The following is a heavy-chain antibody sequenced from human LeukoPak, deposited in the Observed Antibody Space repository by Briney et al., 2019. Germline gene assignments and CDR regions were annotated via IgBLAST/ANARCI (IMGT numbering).Heavy chain of an antibody. CDR1: GLTFGDYA. V-gene: IGHV3-49*03. CDR2: IRSKAYGGTT. CDR3: TRGSLSMVRGVNDY. D-gene: IGHD3-10*01. J-gene: IGHJ4*02. Sequence: GGSLRLSCTASGLTFGDYAMSWFRQAPGKGLEWVGFIRSKAYGGTTEYAASVKGRFTISRDDSKSIAYPQMNSLKTEDTAVYYCTRGSLSMVRGVNDYWGQGTLVTVSS.